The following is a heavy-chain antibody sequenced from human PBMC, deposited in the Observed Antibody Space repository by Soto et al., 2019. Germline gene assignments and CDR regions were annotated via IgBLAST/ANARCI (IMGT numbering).Heavy chain of an antibody. Sequence: SETLSLTCAVYGGSFSGYYWSWIRQPPGKGLEWIGEINHSGSTNYNPSLKSRVTISVDTSKNQFSLKLSSVTAADTAVYYCASRYYYGSGSYRTPTDYWGQGTLVTVSS. V-gene: IGHV4-34*01. CDR2: INHSGST. J-gene: IGHJ4*02. D-gene: IGHD3-10*01. CDR1: GGSFSGYY. CDR3: ASRYYYGSGSYRTPTDY.